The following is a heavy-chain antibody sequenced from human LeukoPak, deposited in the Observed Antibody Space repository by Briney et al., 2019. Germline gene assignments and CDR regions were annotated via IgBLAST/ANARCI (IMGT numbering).Heavy chain of an antibody. CDR1: GYTFTSYY. CDR3: AREGDSPYPNRPYCYYMDV. J-gene: IGHJ6*03. Sequence: ASVKVSCKASGYTFTSYYMHWVRQAPGQGLEWMGIINPSGGSTSYAQKFQGRVTMTRDMSTSTVYMELSSLRSEDTAVYYCAREGDSPYPNRPYCYYMDVWGKGTTVTVSS. CDR2: INPSGGST. V-gene: IGHV1-46*01. D-gene: IGHD1-14*01.